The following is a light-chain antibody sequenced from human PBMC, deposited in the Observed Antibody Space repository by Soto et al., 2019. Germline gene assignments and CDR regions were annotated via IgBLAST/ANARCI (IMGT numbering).Light chain of an antibody. Sequence: EIVLTQSPATLSLSPGERATLSCRASQSVSSYLAWYQQKHGQAPRLLIYDASNRATDIPARFSGSGSGTDFPLTISSLDPEDFAVYYCQQRSNWPLTFGGGTKVEIK. CDR3: QQRSNWPLT. CDR2: DAS. J-gene: IGKJ4*01. V-gene: IGKV3-11*01. CDR1: QSVSSY.